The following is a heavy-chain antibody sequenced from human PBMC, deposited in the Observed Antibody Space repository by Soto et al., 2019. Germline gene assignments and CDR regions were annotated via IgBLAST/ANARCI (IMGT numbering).Heavy chain of an antibody. CDR3: ARVRGEGMGATLYYYYGMDV. J-gene: IGHJ6*02. Sequence: QVQLQESGPGLVKPSQTLSLTCTVSGGSISSGGYYWSWIRQHPGKGLEWVGCIYYSGSTYYNPSLKSRVTITVDTSKNQFSLKLSSVTAADTAVYYCARVRGEGMGATLYYYYGMDVWGQGTTVTVSS. D-gene: IGHD1-26*01. CDR2: IYYSGST. V-gene: IGHV4-31*03. CDR1: GGSISSGGYY.